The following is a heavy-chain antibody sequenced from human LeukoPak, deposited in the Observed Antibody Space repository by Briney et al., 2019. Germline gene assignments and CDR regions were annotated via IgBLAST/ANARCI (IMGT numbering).Heavy chain of an antibody. CDR2: ISSSSSYI. D-gene: IGHD5-18*01. CDR1: GFTFSSYS. CDR3: ARDLLGHSYGSYRPLNMDV. J-gene: IGHJ6*03. Sequence: GGSLRLSCAASGFTFSSYSMNWVRQAPGKGLEWVPSISSSSSYIYYADSVKGRFTISRDNAKNPLYLQMNSLRAEDTAVYYCARDLLGHSYGSYRPLNMDVWSKGTTVTVSS. V-gene: IGHV3-21*01.